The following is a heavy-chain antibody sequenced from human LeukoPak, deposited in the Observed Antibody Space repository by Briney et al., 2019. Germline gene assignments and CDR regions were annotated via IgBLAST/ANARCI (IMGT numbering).Heavy chain of an antibody. CDR1: GFTFSSYA. V-gene: IGHV3-23*01. J-gene: IGHJ5*02. CDR2: ISGIGGST. Sequence: GGSLRLSCAASGFTFSSYAMSWVRQAPGKGLEWVSAISGIGGSTYYADSVKGRFTISRDNSKNTLYLQMNSLRAEDTAVYYCAKDLPRMTTVTPNWFDPWGQGTLVTVSS. D-gene: IGHD4-17*01. CDR3: AKDLPRMTTVTPNWFDP.